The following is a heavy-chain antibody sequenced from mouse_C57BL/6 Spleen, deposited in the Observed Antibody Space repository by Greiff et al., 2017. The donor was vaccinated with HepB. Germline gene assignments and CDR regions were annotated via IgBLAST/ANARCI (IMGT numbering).Heavy chain of an antibody. V-gene: IGHV1-42*01. D-gene: IGHD2-4*01. CDR2: INPSTGGT. Sequence: EVQLQQSGPELVKPGASVKISCKASGYSFTGYYMNWVKQSPEKSLEWIGEINPSTGGTTYNQKFKAKATLTVDKSSSTAYMQLKSLTSEDSAVYYCAIYDYDEGNYFDYWGQGTTLTVSS. CDR1: GYSFTGYY. J-gene: IGHJ2*01. CDR3: AIYDYDEGNYFDY.